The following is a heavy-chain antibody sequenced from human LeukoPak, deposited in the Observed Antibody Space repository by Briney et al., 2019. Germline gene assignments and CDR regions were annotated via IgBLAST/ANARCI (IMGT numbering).Heavy chain of an antibody. CDR2: FFYSGST. D-gene: IGHD6-13*01. CDR1: GDSISSYY. J-gene: IGHJ2*01. V-gene: IGHV4-59*01. Sequence: SETLSLTCSVSGDSISSYYWSWIRQPPWKGLEWIGYFFYSGSTKYKPSLKSRVTISVDTSKNQISLKLSSVTAADTAVYYCASVPLAAAGNWYFDLWGRGTLVTVSS. CDR3: ASVPLAAAGNWYFDL.